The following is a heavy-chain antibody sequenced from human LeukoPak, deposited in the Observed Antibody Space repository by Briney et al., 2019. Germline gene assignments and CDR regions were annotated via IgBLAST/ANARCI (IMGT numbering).Heavy chain of an antibody. V-gene: IGHV4-30-4*01. CDR3: AREPHYYGSGSSERFDP. CDR2: IYYSGST. D-gene: IGHD3-10*01. J-gene: IGHJ5*02. Sequence: PSETLSLTCTVSGGSISSGDYYWSWIRQPPGKGLEWIGYIYYSGSTYYNPSLKSRVTISVDTSKNQFSLKLSSVTAADTAVYSCAREPHYYGSGSSERFDPWGQGTLVTVSS. CDR1: GGSISSGDYY.